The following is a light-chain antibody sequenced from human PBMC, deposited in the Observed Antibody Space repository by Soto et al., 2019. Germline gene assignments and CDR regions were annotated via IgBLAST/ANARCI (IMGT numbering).Light chain of an antibody. CDR3: TSYTKDSPLV. CDR2: EVT. Sequence: QSALTQPASVSGSPGQSITISCTGTSNDVGDYNFVSWFQQQPGRAPKLMIYEVTNRPSGVSHRFSGSKSGNSASLTISGLQAEDEADYYCTSYTKDSPLVFGTGTKLTVL. J-gene: IGLJ1*01. V-gene: IGLV2-14*01. CDR1: SNDVGDYNF.